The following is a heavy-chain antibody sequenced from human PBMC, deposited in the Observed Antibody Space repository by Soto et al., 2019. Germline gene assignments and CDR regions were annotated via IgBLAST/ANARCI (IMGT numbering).Heavy chain of an antibody. CDR3: ARDGPKIGAKDAFAI. Sequence: QGQLVQSGVEVKKPGASVKVSCKASGYTFTTYGISWVRQAPGQGLEWMGWISGYKNNTDYAQKFQGRVTMTTDTSTTTVYMDLGSLRSDDTAMYYCARDGPKIGAKDAFAIWGQGTMVTVSS. D-gene: IGHD3-16*01. J-gene: IGHJ3*02. CDR1: GYTFTTYG. V-gene: IGHV1-18*01. CDR2: ISGYKNNT.